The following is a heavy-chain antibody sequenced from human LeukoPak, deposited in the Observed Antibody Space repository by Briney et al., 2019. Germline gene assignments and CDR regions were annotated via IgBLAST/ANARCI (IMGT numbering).Heavy chain of an antibody. CDR1: GFTFSTYA. Sequence: GGSLRLSCAASGFTFSTYAMSRVRQAPGKGLEWVSALSGSGGSTYYADSVRGRFTISRDTSKNTLYLQMNGLRAEDTAIYFCAKDISSTWRFGYFDSWGQGTLVTVSS. J-gene: IGHJ4*02. D-gene: IGHD2-2*01. CDR2: LSGSGGST. V-gene: IGHV3-23*01. CDR3: AKDISSTWRFGYFDS.